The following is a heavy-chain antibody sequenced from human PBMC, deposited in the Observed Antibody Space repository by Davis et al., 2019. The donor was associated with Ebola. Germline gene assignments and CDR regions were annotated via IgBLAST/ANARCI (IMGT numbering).Heavy chain of an antibody. V-gene: IGHV3-33*01. CDR3: ARDTTYYDFWSGFWFDP. CDR2: IWYDGSNK. D-gene: IGHD3-3*01. CDR1: GFTFSSYG. Sequence: PGGSLRLSCAASGFTFSSYGMHWVRQAPGKGLEWVAVIWYDGSNKYYADCVKGRFTISRDNSKNTLYLQMNSLRAEDTAVYYCARDTTYYDFWSGFWFDPWGQGTLVTVSS. J-gene: IGHJ5*02.